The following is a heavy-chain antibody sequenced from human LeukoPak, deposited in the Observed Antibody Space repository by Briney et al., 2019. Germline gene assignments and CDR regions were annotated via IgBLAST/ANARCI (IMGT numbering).Heavy chain of an antibody. D-gene: IGHD6-19*01. CDR2: INWSGFRT. CDR1: GFTFDDYG. J-gene: IGHJ4*02. CDR3: ASNQYSSGRGF. V-gene: IGHV3-20*04. Sequence: TGGSLRLSCAASGFTFDDYGMSWVRQTPGKGLEWISGINWSGFRTGYADSVKGRFTISRDNAKNSLYLQMNSLRAEDTALYYCASNQYSSGRGFWGQGTLVTVSS.